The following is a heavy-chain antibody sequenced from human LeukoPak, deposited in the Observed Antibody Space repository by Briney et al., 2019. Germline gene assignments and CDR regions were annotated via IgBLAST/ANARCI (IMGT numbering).Heavy chain of an antibody. J-gene: IGHJ4*02. CDR2: INHSGST. D-gene: IGHD3-9*01. V-gene: IGHV4-34*01. Sequence: SETLSLTCAVYGGSFSGYYWSWIRQPPGKGLEWMGEINHSGSTNYNPSLKSRVTISVDTSKNQFSLKLSSVTAADTAVYYCARGYDILTGRDYWGQGTLVTVSS. CDR1: GGSFSGYY. CDR3: ARGYDILTGRDY.